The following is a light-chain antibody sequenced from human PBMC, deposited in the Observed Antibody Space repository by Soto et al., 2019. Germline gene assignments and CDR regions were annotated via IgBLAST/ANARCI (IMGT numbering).Light chain of an antibody. CDR3: QSYDSSLSLYV. J-gene: IGLJ1*01. V-gene: IGLV1-40*01. CDR1: SCNIGAGYD. CDR2: GNS. Sequence: LTQPPSVSGDPGQRVTISCTGSSCNIGAGYDVHWYQQLPGTAPKLLIYGNSNRPSGVPDRFSGSKSGTSASLAITGLQAEDEADYYCQSYDSSLSLYVFGAGTKVTVL.